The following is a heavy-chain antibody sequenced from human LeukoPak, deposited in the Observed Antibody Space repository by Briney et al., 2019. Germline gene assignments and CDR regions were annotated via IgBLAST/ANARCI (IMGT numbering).Heavy chain of an antibody. CDR3: ATGSVRYSASWYSQEGDY. Sequence: GGSLRLSCAASGFTFSNYGMHWVRQAPGKGLEWVAFVRYDETTKFYADSVKGRLTISRDNSKNTLYLQMNSLRAEDTAVYYCATGSVRYSASWYSQEGDYWGQGTLVTVSS. CDR1: GFTFSNYG. D-gene: IGHD6-13*01. V-gene: IGHV3-30*02. J-gene: IGHJ4*02. CDR2: VRYDETTK.